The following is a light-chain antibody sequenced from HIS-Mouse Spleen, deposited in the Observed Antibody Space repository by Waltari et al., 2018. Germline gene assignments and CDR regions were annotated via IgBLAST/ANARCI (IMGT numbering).Light chain of an antibody. CDR3: YSTDSSGNHRV. CDR1: ALPKTY. J-gene: IGLJ2*01. CDR2: EDS. Sequence: SYELTQPPSVSVSPGQTASITCSGDALPKTYAYWYQQKSGQAPGLVIYEDSKRPSGIPERFSGSSSGTMATLTISGAQVEDEADYYCYSTDSSGNHRVFGGGTKLTVL. V-gene: IGLV3-10*01.